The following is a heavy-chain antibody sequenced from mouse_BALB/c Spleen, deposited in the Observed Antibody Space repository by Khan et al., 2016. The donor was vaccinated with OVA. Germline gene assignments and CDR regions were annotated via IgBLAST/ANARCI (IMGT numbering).Heavy chain of an antibody. D-gene: IGHD2-1*01. V-gene: IGHV3-2*02. CDR3: ARRAYYGNWYFDV. J-gene: IGHJ1*01. Sequence: EVQLQQSGPGLVKPSQSLSLTCTVTGYSITSDYAWNWIRQFPGNKLEWMGYISYSGSTGYNPSLKSRISITRDTSKNQFFLQFNSVTTEDTAPYYCARRAYYGNWYFDVWGAGTTVTVSS. CDR1: GYSITSDYA. CDR2: ISYSGST.